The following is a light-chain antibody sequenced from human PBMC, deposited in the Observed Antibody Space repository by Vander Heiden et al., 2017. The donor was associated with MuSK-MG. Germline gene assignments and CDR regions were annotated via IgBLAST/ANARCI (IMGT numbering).Light chain of an antibody. CDR1: KLGDKY. CDR2: QDS. CDR3: QAWDSSTVV. V-gene: IGLV3-1*01. J-gene: IGLJ2*01. Sequence: SYDLPQLPSVSVSPGQTASITCSGDKLGDKYACWYQQKPGQSPVLVIYQDSKRPSGIPERFSGSNSGNTATLTISGTQAMDEADYYCQAWDSSTVVFGGGTKLTVL.